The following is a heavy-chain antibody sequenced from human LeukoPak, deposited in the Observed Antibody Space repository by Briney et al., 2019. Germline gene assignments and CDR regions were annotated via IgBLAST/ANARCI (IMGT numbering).Heavy chain of an antibody. CDR3: ARAGAGTPYYFDY. V-gene: IGHV3-23*01. CDR2: ISDSGGST. D-gene: IGHD6-19*01. Sequence: GGSLRLSCAASGLTFSSYAMSWVRQAPGKGLEWVSAISDSGGSTYYADSVKGRFTISRDNSRNTLYLQMNSLRAEDTAVYYCARAGAGTPYYFDYWGQGTLVTVSS. J-gene: IGHJ4*02. CDR1: GLTFSSYA.